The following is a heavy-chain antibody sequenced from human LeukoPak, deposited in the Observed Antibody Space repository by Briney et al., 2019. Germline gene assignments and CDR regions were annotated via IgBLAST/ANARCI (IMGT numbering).Heavy chain of an antibody. CDR1: GYSFTSYW. V-gene: IGHV5-51*01. Sequence: GESLKISCKGSGYSFTSYWIGWVRQMPGKGLEWMGIIYPGDSDTRYSPSFQGQVTISADKSIGTAYLQWSSLKAPDTAMYYCARPMVRGVIQSWFDPWGQGTLVTVSS. CDR2: IYPGDSDT. J-gene: IGHJ5*02. CDR3: ARPMVRGVIQSWFDP. D-gene: IGHD3-10*01.